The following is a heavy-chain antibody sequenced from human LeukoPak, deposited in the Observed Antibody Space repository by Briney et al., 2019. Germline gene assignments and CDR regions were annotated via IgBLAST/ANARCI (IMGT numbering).Heavy chain of an antibody. D-gene: IGHD3-9*01. Sequence: GGSLRLSCAASGFTFSSYAMHWVRQAPGKGLEWVAVISYDGSNKYYADSVKGRFTISRDNSKNTLYLQMNSLRAEDTAVYYCARDRGLRYFDWLFSLWGQGTLVTVSS. V-gene: IGHV3-30-3*01. J-gene: IGHJ4*02. CDR2: ISYDGSNK. CDR3: ARDRGLRYFDWLFSL. CDR1: GFTFSSYA.